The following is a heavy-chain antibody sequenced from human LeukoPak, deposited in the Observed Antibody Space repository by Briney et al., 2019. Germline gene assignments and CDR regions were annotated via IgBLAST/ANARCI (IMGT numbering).Heavy chain of an antibody. Sequence: PGGSPRLSCAASGFTVSSNYMSWVRQAPGKGLEWVSVIYSGGSTYYADSVKGRFTISRDNSKNTLYLQMNSLRAEDTAVYYCARDAFDYGGKSYFDYWGQGTLVTVSS. CDR3: ARDAFDYGGKSYFDY. V-gene: IGHV3-66*01. D-gene: IGHD4-23*01. CDR2: IYSGGST. CDR1: GFTVSSNY. J-gene: IGHJ4*02.